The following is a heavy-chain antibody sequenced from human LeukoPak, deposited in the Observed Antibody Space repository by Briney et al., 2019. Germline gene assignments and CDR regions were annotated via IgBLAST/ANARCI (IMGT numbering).Heavy chain of an antibody. D-gene: IGHD3-22*01. CDR3: AREVVVGLSAFDI. V-gene: IGHV3-11*04. CDR1: GFIFSDYY. J-gene: IGHJ3*02. Sequence: PGGSLRLSCAASGFIFSDYYMSWIRQAPGKGLEWVSFISSGGSTIYYADSVKGRFTISRDNSKNTLYLQMNSLRAEDTAVYYCAREVVVGLSAFDIWGQGTMVTVSS. CDR2: ISSGGSTI.